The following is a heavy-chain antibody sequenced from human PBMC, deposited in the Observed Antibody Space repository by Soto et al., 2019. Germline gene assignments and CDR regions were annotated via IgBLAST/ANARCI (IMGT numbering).Heavy chain of an antibody. J-gene: IGHJ4*02. CDR1: GGTFSSYT. V-gene: IGHV1-69*02. D-gene: IGHD2-2*01. Sequence: SVKVSCKASGGTFSSYTISWVRQAPGQGLEWMGRIIPILGIANYAQKFQGRVTITADKSTSTAYMELSSLRSEDTAVYYCARSWAPGYCISTSCYYFDYWGQGTLVTVSS. CDR2: IIPILGIA. CDR3: ARSWAPGYCISTSCYYFDY.